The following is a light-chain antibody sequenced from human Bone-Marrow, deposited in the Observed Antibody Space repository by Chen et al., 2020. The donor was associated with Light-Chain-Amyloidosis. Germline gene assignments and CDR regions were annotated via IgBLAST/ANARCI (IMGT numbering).Light chain of an antibody. CDR2: GSS. V-gene: IGKV3-20*01. J-gene: IGKJ4*01. CDR1: QTISSNY. Sequence: EIVLTQSPGTLSLSPGEGANLSCRASQTISSNYLTWYQQKFGQAPRLLIYGSSSRATGIPDRFTGSGSWTDFTLTINRLDPEDFAMYYCQQYGTSPLTFGGGTKVEIK. CDR3: QQYGTSPLT.